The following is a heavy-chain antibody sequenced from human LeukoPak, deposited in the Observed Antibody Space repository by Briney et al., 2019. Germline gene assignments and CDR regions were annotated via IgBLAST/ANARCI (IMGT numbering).Heavy chain of an antibody. Sequence: SETLSLTCAVYGGSFSGYYWSWIRQPPGKGLEWIGSIYYSGSTYYNPSLKSRVTISVDTSKNQFSLKLSSVTAADTAVYYCARLSSSWSRYYYYYGMDVWGQGTTVTVSS. V-gene: IGHV4-34*01. D-gene: IGHD6-13*01. CDR1: GGSFSGYY. CDR3: ARLSSSWSRYYYYYGMDV. CDR2: IYYSGST. J-gene: IGHJ6*02.